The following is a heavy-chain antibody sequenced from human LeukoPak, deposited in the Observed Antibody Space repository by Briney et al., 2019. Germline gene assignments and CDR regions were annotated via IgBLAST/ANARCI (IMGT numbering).Heavy chain of an antibody. J-gene: IGHJ4*02. Sequence: ASVKVSCKASGYTFTSYGISWVRQAPGQGLEWMGWISGNSGNTNYAQKLQGRVTMTTDTSTSTAYVELRSLRSDDTALYYCARVRVNYVWGNYPVDYWGQGTLVTVSS. CDR3: ARVRVNYVWGNYPVDY. CDR2: ISGNSGNT. CDR1: GYTFTSYG. V-gene: IGHV1-18*01. D-gene: IGHD3-16*02.